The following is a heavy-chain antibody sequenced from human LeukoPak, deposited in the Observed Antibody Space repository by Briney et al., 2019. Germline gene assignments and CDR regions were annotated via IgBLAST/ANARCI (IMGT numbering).Heavy chain of an antibody. CDR2: ISSSSSYI. CDR3: ARDELGYCSSTSCPRNYGMDV. CDR1: GFTFSSYS. Sequence: NPGGSLRLSCAASGFTFSSYSMNWVRQAPGKGLEGVSSISSSSSYIYYADSVKGRFTISRDNAKNSLYLQMNSLRAEDTAVYYCARDELGYCSSTSCPRNYGMDVWGKGTTVTVSS. D-gene: IGHD2-2*03. J-gene: IGHJ6*04. V-gene: IGHV3-21*01.